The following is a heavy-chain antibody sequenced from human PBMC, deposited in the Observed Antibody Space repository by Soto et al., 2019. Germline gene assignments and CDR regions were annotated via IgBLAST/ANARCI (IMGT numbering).Heavy chain of an antibody. D-gene: IGHD2-21*01. J-gene: IGHJ2*01. V-gene: IGHV4-30-2*01. CDR2: IYYSGTT. CDR1: GGSISSGGYS. Sequence: SETLSLTCTVSGGSISSGGYSWSWIRQPPGKGLEWIGYIYYSGTTYYNPSLKSRVSLSVDRSKNQFSLKLTSVTAADTAVYYCASRIADRGVYWYFDLWGRGTLVTVSS. CDR3: ASRIADRGVYWYFDL.